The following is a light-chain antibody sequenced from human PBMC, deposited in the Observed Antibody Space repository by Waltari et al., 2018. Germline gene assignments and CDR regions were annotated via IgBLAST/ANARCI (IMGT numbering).Light chain of an antibody. CDR2: EVL. V-gene: IGLV2-23*02. CDR3: CAFGGSRNSWV. J-gene: IGLJ3*02. Sequence: QSALTQPASVSGSPGQSIPISCTGTNPEFGTYHLVSWYQQYSEKAPKLIIYEVLKRPSGISNCFSGPKSGNTASLTISGLQAEDEAYYFCCAFGGSRNSWVFGGGTKLTVL. CDR1: NPEFGTYHL.